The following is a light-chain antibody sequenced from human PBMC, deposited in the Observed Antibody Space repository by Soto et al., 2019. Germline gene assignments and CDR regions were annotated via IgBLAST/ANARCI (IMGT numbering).Light chain of an antibody. CDR3: QQYHNWPIT. J-gene: IGKJ5*01. Sequence: IVMTQYPNTLHSPPGKRATLSCRPSQSVSSNLAWHQQKPGQAPRILMYDASTRATGISARFSGSGSGTEFTLTISSLQSEDVVGYCCQQYHNWPITFGQGTRLEI. V-gene: IGKV3-15*01. CDR2: DAS. CDR1: QSVSSN.